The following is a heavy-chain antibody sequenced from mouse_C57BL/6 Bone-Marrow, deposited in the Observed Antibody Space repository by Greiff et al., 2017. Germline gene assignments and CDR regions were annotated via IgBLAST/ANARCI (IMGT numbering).Heavy chain of an antibody. V-gene: IGHV1-63*01. D-gene: IGHD2-4*01. CDR3: ARGDDYGPFDY. CDR1: GYTFTNYW. Sequence: QVQLQQSGAELVRPGTSVKMSCKASGYTFTNYWIGWAKQRPGHGLEWIGDIYPGGGYTNYNEKFKGKAPLTADKSSSTTYMQFCSLTSESSAIYYCARGDDYGPFDYWGQGTTLTVSS. J-gene: IGHJ2*01. CDR2: IYPGGGYT.